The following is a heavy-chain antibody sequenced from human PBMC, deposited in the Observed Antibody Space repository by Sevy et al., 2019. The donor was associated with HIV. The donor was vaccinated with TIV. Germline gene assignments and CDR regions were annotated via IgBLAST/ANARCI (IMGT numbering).Heavy chain of an antibody. Sequence: GGSLRLSCTGSGFTFSNYAMNWVRQAPGKGLEWVANIKQDMSEKYYADSVKGRFTISRDNARNSLYLQMESLRAEDTAVYYCARAQQVTMLVVIGGLYFDFWGQGTLVTVSS. V-gene: IGHV3-7*01. CDR1: GFTFSNYA. J-gene: IGHJ4*02. CDR2: IKQDMSEK. CDR3: ARAQQVTMLVVIGGLYFDF. D-gene: IGHD3-22*01.